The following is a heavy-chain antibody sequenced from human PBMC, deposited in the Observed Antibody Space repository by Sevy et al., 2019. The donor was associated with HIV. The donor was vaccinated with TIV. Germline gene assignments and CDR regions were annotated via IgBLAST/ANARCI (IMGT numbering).Heavy chain of an antibody. V-gene: IGHV1-2*02. CDR3: ATSRPDYDFWSGYSAYDFDY. J-gene: IGHJ4*02. D-gene: IGHD3-3*01. CDR1: GYTFTGYY. CDR2: INPNSGGT. Sequence: ASVKVSCKASGYTFTGYYMHWVRQAPGQGLEWMGWINPNSGGTNYAQKFQGRVTMTRDTSISTAYMELSRLRSDDTAVDYCATSRPDYDFWSGYSAYDFDYWGQGTLVTVSS.